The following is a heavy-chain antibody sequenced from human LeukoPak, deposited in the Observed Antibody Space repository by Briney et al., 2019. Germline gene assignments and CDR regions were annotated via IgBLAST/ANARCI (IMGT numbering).Heavy chain of an antibody. CDR3: ARHWGGYDYFDY. CDR1: GFTFSSYE. J-gene: IGHJ4*02. CDR2: ISSSGSTI. Sequence: GGSLRLSCAAAGFTFSSYEMKWVRQAPGKGREWGSYISSSGSTIYYADSLKGRFTISRDNAKNSLYLQMNSLRAEDTAVYYCARHWGGYDYFDYWGQGTLVTVSS. D-gene: IGHD5-12*01. V-gene: IGHV3-48*03.